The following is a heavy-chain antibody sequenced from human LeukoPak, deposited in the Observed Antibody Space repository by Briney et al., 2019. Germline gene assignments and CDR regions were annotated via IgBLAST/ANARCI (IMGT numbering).Heavy chain of an antibody. CDR3: AKETSSSFDY. V-gene: IGHV3-23*01. J-gene: IGHJ4*02. CDR1: GFTFSSYA. CDR2: ISNSGGST. Sequence: GGSLRLSCAASGFTFSSYAMNWVRQAPGKGLEWVSGISNSGGSTYYADSVKGRFTISRDNSKNTLYLQMNSLRAEDTAVYYCAKETSSSFDYWGKGTLVTVSS. D-gene: IGHD6-6*01.